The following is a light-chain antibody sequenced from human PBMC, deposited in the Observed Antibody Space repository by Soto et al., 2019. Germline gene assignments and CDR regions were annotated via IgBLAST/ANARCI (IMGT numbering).Light chain of an antibody. Sequence: HSLLTEPPSASGSPGQSVAISCTGTSSDVGGYNYVSWYQQHPDKAPKLMIYEVNKRPSGVPDRFSGSKSGNTASLTGSGRQAEEEAESYCSSDEGTSNLFGTVIQVAVL. CDR1: SSDVGGYNY. CDR2: EVN. CDR3: SSDEGTSNL. J-gene: IGLJ1*01. V-gene: IGLV2-8*01.